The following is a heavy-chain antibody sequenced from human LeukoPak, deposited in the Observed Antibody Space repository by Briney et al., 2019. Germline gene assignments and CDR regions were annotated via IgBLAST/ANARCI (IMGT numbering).Heavy chain of an antibody. D-gene: IGHD3-9*01. J-gene: IGHJ6*03. Sequence: GGSLRLSCGVSGFTFSRDAMSWVRQAPGKGLEWVANIKQDGSEKYYVDSVKGRFTISRDNAKNSLYLQMNSLRAEDTAVYYCARVLRYFDWTMGYYYYMDVWGKGTTVTVSS. V-gene: IGHV3-7*01. CDR2: IKQDGSEK. CDR3: ARVLRYFDWTMGYYYYMDV. CDR1: GFTFSRDA.